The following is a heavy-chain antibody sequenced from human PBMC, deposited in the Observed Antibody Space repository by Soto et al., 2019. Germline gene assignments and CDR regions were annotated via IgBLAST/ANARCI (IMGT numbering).Heavy chain of an antibody. Sequence: PSETLSLTCAVYGGSFSGYYWSWIRQPPGKGLEWIGEINHSGSTNYNPSLKSRVTMSVDTSKNQFSLKLSSVTAADTAVYYCARSPRILYRVIYYYYMDVWGKGTTVTVSS. CDR3: ARSPRILYRVIYYYYMDV. CDR1: GGSFSGYY. V-gene: IGHV4-34*01. J-gene: IGHJ6*03. D-gene: IGHD2-8*01. CDR2: INHSGST.